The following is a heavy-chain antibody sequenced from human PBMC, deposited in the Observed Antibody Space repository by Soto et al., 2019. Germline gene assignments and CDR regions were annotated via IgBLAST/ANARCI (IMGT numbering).Heavy chain of an antibody. Sequence: ASVKVSCKASGYTFTSYAMHWVRQAPGQRLEWMGWINAGNGNTKYSQKFQGRVTITRDTSASTAYMELSSLRPEDTAVYYCARLDRHDAFDIWGQGTMVTVSS. CDR2: INAGNGNT. D-gene: IGHD3-22*01. V-gene: IGHV1-3*01. CDR3: ARLDRHDAFDI. J-gene: IGHJ3*02. CDR1: GYTFTSYA.